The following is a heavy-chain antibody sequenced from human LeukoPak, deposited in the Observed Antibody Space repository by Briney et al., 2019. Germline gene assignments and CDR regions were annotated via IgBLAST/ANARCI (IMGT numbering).Heavy chain of an antibody. Sequence: PSETLSLTCTVSGGSISSYYWSWIRQPPGQGLEWIGYIYTSGSTNYNPSLKSRVTISVDTSKNQFSLKLSSVTAADTAVYYCARLSSSWFRRWFDPWGQGTLVTVSS. J-gene: IGHJ5*02. CDR1: GGSISSYY. CDR3: ARLSSSWFRRWFDP. CDR2: IYTSGST. V-gene: IGHV4-4*09. D-gene: IGHD6-13*01.